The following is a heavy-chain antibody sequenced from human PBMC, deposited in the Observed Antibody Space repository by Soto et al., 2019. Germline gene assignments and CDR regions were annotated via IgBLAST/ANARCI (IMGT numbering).Heavy chain of an antibody. V-gene: IGHV1-18*01. CDR1: GYSFTRYG. CDR3: AMVDVYVTPSPQDV. Sequence: QVQLVQSGAEVKNPGASVKVSCKASGYSFTRYGIGWARQAPGQGLGWMGWISAYNGNTNYAQNLQGRLTLTTDTSTTTAYMELRSLRSNDTAIYYCAMVDVYVTPSPQDVWGQGTTVTVSS. CDR2: ISAYNGNT. J-gene: IGHJ6*02. D-gene: IGHD3-16*01.